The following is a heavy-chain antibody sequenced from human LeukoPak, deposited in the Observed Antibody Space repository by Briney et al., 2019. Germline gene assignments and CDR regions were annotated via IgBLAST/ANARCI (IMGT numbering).Heavy chain of an antibody. CDR2: IWFDGSNT. D-gene: IGHD4-17*01. J-gene: IGHJ4*02. Sequence: PGGSLRLSCAASGFTFSSYGMHWVRQAPGKWLGWVAVIWFDGSNTYYADSVKGRFTISRDNSKNTLYLQMNSVRAEDTAVYYCARDTVTADYWGQRTLVTVSS. V-gene: IGHV3-33*01. CDR1: GFTFSSYG. CDR3: ARDTVTADY.